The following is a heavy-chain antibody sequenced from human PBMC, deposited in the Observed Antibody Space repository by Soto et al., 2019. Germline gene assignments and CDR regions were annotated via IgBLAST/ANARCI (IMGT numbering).Heavy chain of an antibody. V-gene: IGHV1-3*01. CDR2: INAGNGNT. CDR1: GYTFTSCA. Sequence: SVKVSCKASGYTFTSCAMHWVRQAPGQRLEWMGWINAGNGNTKYSQKFQGRVTITRDTSASTAYMELSSLRSEDTAVYYCARSGYSSSWYNYYYGMDAWGQGTTVNVSS. D-gene: IGHD6-13*01. J-gene: IGHJ6*02. CDR3: ARSGYSSSWYNYYYGMDA.